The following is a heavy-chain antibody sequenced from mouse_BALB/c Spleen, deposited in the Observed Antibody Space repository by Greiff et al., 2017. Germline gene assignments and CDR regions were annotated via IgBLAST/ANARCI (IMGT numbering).Heavy chain of an antibody. CDR1: GFTFSSYG. V-gene: IGHV5-6*01. CDR2: ISSGGSYT. J-gene: IGHJ3*01. CDR3: ARQLAY. Sequence: EVNLVESGGDLVKPGGSLKLSCAASGFTFSSYGMSWVRQTPDKRLEWVATISSGGSYTYYPDSVKGRFTISRDNAKNTLYLQMSSLKSEDTAMYYCARQLAYWGQGTLVTVSA.